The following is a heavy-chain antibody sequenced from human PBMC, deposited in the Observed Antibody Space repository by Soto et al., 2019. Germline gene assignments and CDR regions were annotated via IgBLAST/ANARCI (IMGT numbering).Heavy chain of an antibody. CDR2: IHYSGST. D-gene: IGHD2-2*01. CDR3: ARENIVVVPAAKGWFDP. Sequence: QVQLQESGPGLVKPSQTLSLTCTVSGGSIRSGDYYWTWIRQHAGKGPEWIGYIHYSGSTFYNPSLKSRVSISVDTSKNQFSLKLSSVTAADTAVYHCARENIVVVPAAKGWFDPWGQGTLVTVSS. V-gene: IGHV4-31*03. CDR1: GGSIRSGDYY. J-gene: IGHJ5*02.